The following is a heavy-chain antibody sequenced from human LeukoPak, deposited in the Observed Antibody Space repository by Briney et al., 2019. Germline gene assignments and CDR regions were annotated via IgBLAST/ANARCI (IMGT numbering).Heavy chain of an antibody. CDR1: GYSFTSYW. Sequence: GESLKISCKGSGYSFTSYWIGWVRQMPGKGLEWMGIIYPGDSDTRYSPSFQGQVTISADRSISTAYLQWSSLKASDTATYYCARLVDGSGSYLGWFDPWGQGTLVTVSS. V-gene: IGHV5-51*01. J-gene: IGHJ5*02. D-gene: IGHD3-10*01. CDR3: ARLVDGSGSYLGWFDP. CDR2: IYPGDSDT.